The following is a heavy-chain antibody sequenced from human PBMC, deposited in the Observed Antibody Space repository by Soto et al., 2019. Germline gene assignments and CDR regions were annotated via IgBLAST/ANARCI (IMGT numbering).Heavy chain of an antibody. V-gene: IGHV1-8*01. CDR2: MNPNSGNT. D-gene: IGHD3-10*01. CDR3: ARGGVFFFAAPTNPFDY. J-gene: IGHJ4*02. Sequence: GASVKVSCKASGCTFTSYDINWVRQATGQGLEWMGWMNPNSGNTGYAQKFQGRVTMTRNTSISTAYMELSSLRSVDTAVYYCARGGVFFFAAPTNPFDYWGQGTLVTVSS. CDR1: GCTFTSYD.